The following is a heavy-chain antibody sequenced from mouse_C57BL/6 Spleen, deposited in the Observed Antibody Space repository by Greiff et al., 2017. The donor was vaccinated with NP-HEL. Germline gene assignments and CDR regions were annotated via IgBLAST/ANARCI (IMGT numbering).Heavy chain of an antibody. V-gene: IGHV1-82*01. J-gene: IGHJ4*01. Sequence: VKLQESGPELVKPGASVKISCKASGYAFSSSWMNWVKQRPGKGLEWIGRIYPGDGDTNYNGKFKGKATLTADKSSSTAYMQLSSLTSEDSAVYFCARGGYDESYAMDYWGQRTSVTVSS. CDR3: ARGGYDESYAMDY. CDR2: IYPGDGDT. D-gene: IGHD2-2*01. CDR1: GYAFSSSW.